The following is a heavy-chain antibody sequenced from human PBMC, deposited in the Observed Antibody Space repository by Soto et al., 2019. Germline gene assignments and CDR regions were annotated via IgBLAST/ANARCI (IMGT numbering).Heavy chain of an antibody. CDR3: ATRYGSGYRAFDY. CDR2: VNPILSMS. Sequence: QVQLVQSGDEVKRPGSSVKVSCKASGNTFSFYSINWVRQAPGLGLEWMGRVNPILSMSNYAQRFQGRVTMTADKSTSIADMELRGLTSEDTAMYYCATRYGSGYRAFDYGGQGGLVTVSS. J-gene: IGHJ4*02. CDR1: GNTFSFYS. V-gene: IGHV1-69*04. D-gene: IGHD3-10*01.